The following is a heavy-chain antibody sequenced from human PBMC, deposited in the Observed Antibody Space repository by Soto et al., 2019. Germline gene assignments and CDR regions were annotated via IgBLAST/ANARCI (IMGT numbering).Heavy chain of an antibody. CDR3: AKDGSSWYGGLWYFDL. D-gene: IGHD6-13*01. CDR2: ISGSGGST. Sequence: EVQLLESGGGLVQPGGSLRLSCAASGFTFSSYAMSWVRQAPGKGLEWVSAISGSGGSTYYADSVKGRFTISRDNSKNTLYLQMDSVRAEDTAVYYCAKDGSSWYGGLWYFDLWGRGTLVTVSS. CDR1: GFTFSSYA. J-gene: IGHJ2*01. V-gene: IGHV3-23*01.